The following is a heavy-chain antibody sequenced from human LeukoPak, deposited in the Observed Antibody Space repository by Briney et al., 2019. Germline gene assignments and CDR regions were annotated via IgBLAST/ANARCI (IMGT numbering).Heavy chain of an antibody. D-gene: IGHD6-13*01. CDR3: ARGERRYSSSWYPPLRYYGMDV. Sequence: SETLSLTCTVSGGSISSYYWSWIRQPPGKGLEWIGYIYYSGSTNYNPSLKSRVTISVDTSKNQFSLKLSSVTAADTAVYYCARGERRYSSSWYPPLRYYGMDVWGQGTTVTVSS. V-gene: IGHV4-59*12. CDR1: GGSISSYY. J-gene: IGHJ6*02. CDR2: IYYSGST.